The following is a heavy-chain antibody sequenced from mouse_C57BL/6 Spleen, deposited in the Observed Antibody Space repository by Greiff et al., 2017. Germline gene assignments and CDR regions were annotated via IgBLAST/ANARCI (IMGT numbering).Heavy chain of an antibody. Sequence: EVKVVESGGGLVKPGGSLKLSCAASGFTFSSYTMSWVRQTPEKRLEWVATISGGGGNTYYPDSVKGRFTISRDNANNTLYLQMSSLRSEDTALYYGARRAYYYGNFDYWGQGTTLTVSS. CDR3: ARRAYYYGNFDY. CDR1: GFTFSSYT. CDR2: ISGGGGNT. V-gene: IGHV5-9*01. D-gene: IGHD1-1*01. J-gene: IGHJ2*01.